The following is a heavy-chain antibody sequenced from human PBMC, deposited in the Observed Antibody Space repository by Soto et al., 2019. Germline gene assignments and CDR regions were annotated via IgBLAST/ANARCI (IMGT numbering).Heavy chain of an antibody. D-gene: IGHD2-2*01. V-gene: IGHV4-31*03. J-gene: IGHJ5*02. CDR1: GGYISSGGYY. CDR2: IYYSGST. CDR3: ARVGGVVVPAAIPPNWFDP. Sequence: QVQLQESGPGLVKPSQTLSLTCTVSGGYISSGGYYWSWIRQHPGKGLEWIGYIYYSGSTYYNPSLKSRVTISVDTSKNQFSLKLSSVTAADTAVYYCARVGGVVVPAAIPPNWFDPWGQGTLVTVSS.